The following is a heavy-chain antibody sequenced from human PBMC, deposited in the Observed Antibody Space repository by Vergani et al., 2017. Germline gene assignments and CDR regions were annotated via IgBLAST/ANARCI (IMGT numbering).Heavy chain of an antibody. D-gene: IGHD3-22*01. CDR3: TRGGQYYYDSSGYHHRYGMDV. Sequence: EVQLVESGGGLVQPGGSLKLSCAASGFTFSGSAMHWVRQASGKGLEWVGRIRSKANSYATAYAASVKGRFTISRDDSKNTAYLQMNSLKTEDTAVYYCTRGGQYYYDSSGYHHRYGMDVWGQGTTVTVSS. V-gene: IGHV3-73*02. CDR1: GFTFSGSA. J-gene: IGHJ6*02. CDR2: IRSKANSYAT.